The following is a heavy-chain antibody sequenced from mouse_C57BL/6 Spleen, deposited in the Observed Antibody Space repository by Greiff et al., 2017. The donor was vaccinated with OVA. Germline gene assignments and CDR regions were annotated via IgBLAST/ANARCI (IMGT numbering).Heavy chain of an antibody. CDR1: GYSFTDYN. V-gene: IGHV1-39*01. D-gene: IGHD2-4*01. Sequence: EVKLQQSGPELVKPGASVKISCKASGYSFTDYNMNWVKQSNGKGLEWIGVINPNYGTTSYNQKFKGKATLTVDQSSSTAYMQLNSLTSEDSAVYYCAREVYYDYTWFAYWGQGTLVTVSA. CDR3: AREVYYDYTWFAY. J-gene: IGHJ3*01. CDR2: INPNYGTT.